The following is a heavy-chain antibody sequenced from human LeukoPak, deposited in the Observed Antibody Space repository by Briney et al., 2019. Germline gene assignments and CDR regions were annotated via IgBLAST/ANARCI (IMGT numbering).Heavy chain of an antibody. Sequence: GGSLRLSCAASAFTFSSFAMTWVRQAPGKGLEWVSAISGGGSTYYADSVKGRFTISRDNSKNTLYLQMKSLRADDTAVYCCAKEAEAAGGAFDYWGQGTLVTVSS. CDR3: AKEAEAAGGAFDY. CDR1: AFTFSSFA. V-gene: IGHV3-23*01. CDR2: ISGGGST. D-gene: IGHD6-13*01. J-gene: IGHJ4*02.